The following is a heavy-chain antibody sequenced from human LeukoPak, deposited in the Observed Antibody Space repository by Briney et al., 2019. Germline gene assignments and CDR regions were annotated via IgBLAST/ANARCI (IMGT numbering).Heavy chain of an antibody. J-gene: IGHJ4*02. CDR3: AKGQDSYGHPFDY. D-gene: IGHD5-18*01. CDR2: ISGSGDFT. Sequence: GSLRLSCAASGFTFSIYAMTWVRQAPGKGLEWLSSISGSGDFTSSADSVKGGFTISRDNSKNTVYLQMNSLRADDTAVYYCAKGQDSYGHPFDYWGQGTLVTVSS. CDR1: GFTFSIYA. V-gene: IGHV3-23*01.